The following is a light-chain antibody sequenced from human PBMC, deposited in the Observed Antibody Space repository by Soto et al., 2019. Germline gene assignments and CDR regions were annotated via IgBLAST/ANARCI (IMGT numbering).Light chain of an antibody. CDR3: SAYTSSSTFDV. CDR2: DVS. CDR1: SSDVGGYNY. J-gene: IGLJ1*01. V-gene: IGLV2-14*01. Sequence: QSVLTQPASVSGSPEQSITLSCTGTSSDVGGYNYVSWYQQHPGKDPKLMIYDVSNRPSGVSNRFSGSKSGNTASLTISGLQAEDEADYYCSAYTSSSTFDVFGTGTKLTVL.